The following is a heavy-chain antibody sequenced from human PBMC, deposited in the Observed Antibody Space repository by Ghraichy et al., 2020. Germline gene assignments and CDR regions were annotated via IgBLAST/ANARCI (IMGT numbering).Heavy chain of an antibody. J-gene: IGHJ6*02. CDR2: IWYDGSDK. CDR3: AKDSAGSSRAGMDV. Sequence: GSLRLSCVASGFSFDAHGMHWVRQAPGKGLEWVAAIWYDGSDKYYADSVKGRFTISRDNSKKTVSLQMNSLRPEDTAVYHCAKDSAGSSRAGMDVWGQGTTVTVSS. CDR1: GFSFDAHG. D-gene: IGHD4/OR15-4a*01. V-gene: IGHV3-33*06.